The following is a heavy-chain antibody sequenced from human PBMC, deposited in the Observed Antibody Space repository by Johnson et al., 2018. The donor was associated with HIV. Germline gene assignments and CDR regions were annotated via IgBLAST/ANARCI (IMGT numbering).Heavy chain of an antibody. CDR1: GFTVSSNY. J-gene: IGHJ3*02. CDR3: ARAYSYGAFDI. D-gene: IGHD5-18*01. Sequence: VQLVESGGGLIQPGGSLRLSCAASGFTVSSNYMSWVRQATGKGLEWVSVIYSGGSTYYADSVKGRYTISRDNSKNTLYLQMNSLRADDTAVYYCARAYSYGAFDIWGQGTRVTVSS. V-gene: IGHV3-53*01. CDR2: IYSGGST.